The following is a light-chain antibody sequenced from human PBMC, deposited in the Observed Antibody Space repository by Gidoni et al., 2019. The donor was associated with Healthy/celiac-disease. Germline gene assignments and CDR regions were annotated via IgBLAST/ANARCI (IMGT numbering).Light chain of an antibody. CDR2: DAS. Sequence: DIQMTQSPSSLSASVGDRVTITCQASQDISNYLNWYQQKPGKAPKLLIYDASKLETGDPSRFSGSGSGTDFTFTISSLQPEDIATYYCQQYDNLPPLTFGGGTKVEIK. V-gene: IGKV1-33*01. CDR1: QDISNY. CDR3: QQYDNLPPLT. J-gene: IGKJ4*01.